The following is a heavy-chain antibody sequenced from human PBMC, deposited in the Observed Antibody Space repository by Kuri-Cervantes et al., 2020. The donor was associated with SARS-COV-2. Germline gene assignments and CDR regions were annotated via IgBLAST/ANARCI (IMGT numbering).Heavy chain of an antibody. CDR3: ARCVATIRGWFDP. CDR1: GFTFSSYS. CDR2: ISSSSSYI. Sequence: GESLKISCAASGFTFSSYSMNWVRQAPGKGLEWVSSISSSSSYIYYADSVKGRFTISRDNAKNSLYLQMSSLRAEDTAAYYCARCVATIRGWFDPWGQGTLVTVSS. V-gene: IGHV3-21*01. D-gene: IGHD5-12*01. J-gene: IGHJ5*02.